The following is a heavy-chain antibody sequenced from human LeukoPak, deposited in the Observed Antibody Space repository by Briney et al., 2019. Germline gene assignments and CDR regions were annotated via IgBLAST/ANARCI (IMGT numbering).Heavy chain of an antibody. J-gene: IGHJ6*03. CDR2: IYPGYSDT. D-gene: IGHD3-3*01. CDR3: ARSRGDYDFWSGSYYYYYMDV. Sequence: GESLKISCKGSGYSFTSYWLGWVRQIPGKGLGWMGIIYPGYSDTRYSPTFQGQVTISADKSISTAYLQWSSLKASDTAMYYCARSRGDYDFWSGSYYYYYMDVWGKGTTVTVSS. V-gene: IGHV5-51*01. CDR1: GYSFTSYW.